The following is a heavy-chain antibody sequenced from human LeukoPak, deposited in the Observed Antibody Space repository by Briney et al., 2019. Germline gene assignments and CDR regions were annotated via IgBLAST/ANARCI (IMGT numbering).Heavy chain of an antibody. CDR1: GYTFTGYY. CDR3: AREISPGLALDYGDYVRYFQH. Sequence: ASVTVSCKASGYTFTGYYMHWVRQAPGQGLEWMGWINPNSGGTNYAQKFQGRVTMTRDTSISTAYMELSRLRSDDTAVYYCAREISPGLALDYGDYVRYFQHWGQGTLVTVSS. J-gene: IGHJ1*01. V-gene: IGHV1-2*02. D-gene: IGHD4-17*01. CDR2: INPNSGGT.